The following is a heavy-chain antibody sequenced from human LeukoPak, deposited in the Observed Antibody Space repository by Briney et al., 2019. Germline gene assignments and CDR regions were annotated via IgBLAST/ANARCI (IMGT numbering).Heavy chain of an antibody. V-gene: IGHV4-39*01. J-gene: IGHJ4*02. CDR2: IYYSGST. CDR3: ARLFCTNGVCHFDY. CDR1: SGSISSSSNY. D-gene: IGHD2-8*01. Sequence: ASETLSLTCTVSSGSISSSSNYWGWFRQPPGKGLEWIGSIYYSGSTYYSPSLKSRITISVDTSKNQYSLRLSSVTAADTAVYYCARLFCTNGVCHFDYWAQGTLVIVSS.